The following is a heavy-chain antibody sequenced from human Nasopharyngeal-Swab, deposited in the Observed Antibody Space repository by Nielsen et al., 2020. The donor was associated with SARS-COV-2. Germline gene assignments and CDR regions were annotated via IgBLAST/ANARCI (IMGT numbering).Heavy chain of an antibody. CDR1: GGSFSGYY. CDR3: ARHDYSNYN. CDR2: INHSGST. J-gene: IGHJ4*02. D-gene: IGHD4-11*01. V-gene: IGHV4-34*01. Sequence: SETLSLTCAVYGGSFSGYYWSWIRQPPGKGLEWIGEINHSGSTNHNPSLKSRVTISVDTSKNQFSLKLSSVTAADTAVYYCARHDYSNYNWGQGTLVTVSS.